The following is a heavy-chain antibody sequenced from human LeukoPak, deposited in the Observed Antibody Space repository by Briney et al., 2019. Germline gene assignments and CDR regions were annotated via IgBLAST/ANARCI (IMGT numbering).Heavy chain of an antibody. J-gene: IGHJ3*02. CDR3: AKVDVLRFLEWFPDDAFDI. CDR2: ISSSSSYI. V-gene: IGHV3-21*04. CDR1: GFTFSSYS. D-gene: IGHD3-3*01. Sequence: PGGSLRLSCAASGFTFSSYSMNWVRQAPGKGLEWVSSISSSSSYIYYADSVKGRFTISRDNAKNSLYLQMNSLRAEDTAVYYCAKVDVLRFLEWFPDDAFDIWGQGTMVTVSS.